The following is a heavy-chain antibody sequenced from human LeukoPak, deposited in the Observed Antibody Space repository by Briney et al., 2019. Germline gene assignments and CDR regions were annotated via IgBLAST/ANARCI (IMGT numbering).Heavy chain of an antibody. Sequence: GGSLRLSCAASGFSFSSYAMSWVRQVPGKGLEWVSTISASGGNTYYADSVKGRFTISRDTSKNTLYLQMNSLRAEDTAVYYCAKLYGSSRNLDYWGQGTLVTVSS. D-gene: IGHD1-14*01. CDR2: ISASGGNT. CDR3: AKLYGSSRNLDY. J-gene: IGHJ4*02. CDR1: GFSFSSYA. V-gene: IGHV3-23*01.